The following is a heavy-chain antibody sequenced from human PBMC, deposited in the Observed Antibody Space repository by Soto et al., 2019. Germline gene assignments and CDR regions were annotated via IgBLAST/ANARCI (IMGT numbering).Heavy chain of an antibody. CDR3: AKSPVTGYYYGMDV. Sequence: GGSLRLSCASSGSTFSSYAMSLGRQAPEKGLEWVSAISGSGGSTYYADSVKGRFTITRDNSKNTLYLQMNSLRAEDTAVYYCAKSPVTGYYYGMDVWGQGTTVTVSS. CDR1: GSTFSSYA. CDR2: ISGSGGST. D-gene: IGHD2-21*02. J-gene: IGHJ6*02. V-gene: IGHV3-23*01.